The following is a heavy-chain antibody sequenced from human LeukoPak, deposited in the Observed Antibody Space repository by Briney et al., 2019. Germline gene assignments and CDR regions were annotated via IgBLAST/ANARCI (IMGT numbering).Heavy chain of an antibody. CDR3: AKVYYYGSVSYYGSFCY. V-gene: IGHV3-23*01. CDR1: GFTFSSYA. J-gene: IGHJ4*02. Sequence: PGGSLRLSCAASGFTFSSYAMSWVRQAPGKGLEWVSAISGSGGSTYYADSVKGRFTISRDNSKNTLYLQMNSLRAEDTAVYYCAKVYYYGSVSYYGSFCYWGQGTLVTVSS. CDR2: ISGSGGST. D-gene: IGHD3-10*01.